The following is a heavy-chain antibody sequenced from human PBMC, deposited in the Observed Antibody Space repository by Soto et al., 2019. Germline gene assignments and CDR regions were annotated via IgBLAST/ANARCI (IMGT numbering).Heavy chain of an antibody. CDR1: GFTFSSYS. D-gene: IGHD5-18*01. Sequence: PGGSLRLSCAASGFTFSSYSMNWVRQAPGKGLEWVSSISSSSSYIYYADSVKGRFTISRDNAKNSLYLQMNSLRAEDTAVYYCARHQPGYSYGYGLGYWGQGTLVTVSS. J-gene: IGHJ4*02. V-gene: IGHV3-21*01. CDR2: ISSSSSYI. CDR3: ARHQPGYSYGYGLGY.